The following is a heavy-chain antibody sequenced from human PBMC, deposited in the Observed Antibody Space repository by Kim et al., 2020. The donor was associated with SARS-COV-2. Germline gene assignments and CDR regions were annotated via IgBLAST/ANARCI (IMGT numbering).Heavy chain of an antibody. V-gene: IGHV4-34*01. CDR3: ARVWAFGGVHDAFDI. CDR2: INHSGST. CDR1: GGSFSGYY. D-gene: IGHD3-16*01. Sequence: SETLSLTCAVYGGSFSGYYWSWIRQPPGKGLEWIGEINHSGSTNYNPSLKSRVTISVDTSKNQFSLKLSSVTAADTAVYYCARVWAFGGVHDAFDIWGQGTMVTVSS. J-gene: IGHJ3*02.